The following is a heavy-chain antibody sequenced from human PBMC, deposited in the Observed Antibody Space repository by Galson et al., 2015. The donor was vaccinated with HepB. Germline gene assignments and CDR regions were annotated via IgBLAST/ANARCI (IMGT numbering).Heavy chain of an antibody. V-gene: IGHV4-31*03. D-gene: IGHD3-22*01. CDR1: GGSISSGGYY. J-gene: IGHJ4*02. CDR3: ARGVGSSGYYGRYYFDY. Sequence: TLSLTCTVSGGSISSGGYYWSWIRQHPGKGLEWIGYIYYSGSTYYNPSLKSRVTISVDTSKNQFSLKLSSVTAADTAVYYCARGVGSSGYYGRYYFDYWGQGTLVTVSS. CDR2: IYYSGST.